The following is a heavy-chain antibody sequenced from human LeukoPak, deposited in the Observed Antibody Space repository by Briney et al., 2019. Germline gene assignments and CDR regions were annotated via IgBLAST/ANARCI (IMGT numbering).Heavy chain of an antibody. CDR2: IYYSGST. V-gene: IGHV4-39*07. Sequence: SETLSLTCTVSGGSISSSSYYWGWICQPPGKGLEWIGSIYYSGSTYYNPSLKSRVTISVDTSKNQFSLKLSSVTAADTAVYYCARVRGYCSSTSCLNYFDYWGQGTLVTVSS. D-gene: IGHD2-2*01. CDR3: ARVRGYCSSTSCLNYFDY. J-gene: IGHJ4*02. CDR1: GGSISSSSYY.